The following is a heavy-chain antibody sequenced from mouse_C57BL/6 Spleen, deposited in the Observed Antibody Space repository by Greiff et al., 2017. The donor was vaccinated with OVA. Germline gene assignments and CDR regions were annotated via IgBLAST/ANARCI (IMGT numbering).Heavy chain of an antibody. V-gene: IGHV1-26*01. CDR2: INPNNGGT. J-gene: IGHJ2*01. CDR3: ARSFGDGDFDY. Sequence: VQLQQSGPELVKPGASVKISCKASGYTFTDYYMNWVKQSHGKSLEWIGDINPNNGGTSYNQKFKGKATLTVDKSSSTAYMELRSLTSEDSAVYYCARSFGDGDFDYWGQGTTLTVSS. D-gene: IGHD3-3*01. CDR1: GYTFTDYY.